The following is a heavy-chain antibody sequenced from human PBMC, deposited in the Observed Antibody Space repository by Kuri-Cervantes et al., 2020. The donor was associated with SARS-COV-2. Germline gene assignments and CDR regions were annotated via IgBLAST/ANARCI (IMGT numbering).Heavy chain of an antibody. CDR2: IYYSGST. D-gene: IGHD3-22*01. J-gene: IGHJ4*02. CDR1: GGSTSRYS. V-gene: IGHV4-59*01. Sequence: SETLSLTCKVSGGSTSRYSWNWIRQPPGKGLEWIGNIYYSGSTNYNPSLKSRVTISVDTSKNQFSLKLSSVTAADTAVYYCARGGYDSSGAVVYWGQGTLVTVSS. CDR3: ARGGYDSSGAVVY.